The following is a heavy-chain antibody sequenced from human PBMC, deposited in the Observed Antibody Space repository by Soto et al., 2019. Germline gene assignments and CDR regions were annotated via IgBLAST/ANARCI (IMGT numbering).Heavy chain of an antibody. CDR1: GVSFYDYA. Sequence: PGGSLRISCAASGVSFYDYAMHWVRKAPGKGLEWVSGISWNSGSIGYADSVKGRFTISRDNAKNSLYLQMNSLRAEDTALYYCAKDIGGLIAVAGYAFDIWGQGTMVTVS. CDR2: ISWNSGSI. J-gene: IGHJ3*02. V-gene: IGHV3-9*01. CDR3: AKDIGGLIAVAGYAFDI. D-gene: IGHD6-19*01.